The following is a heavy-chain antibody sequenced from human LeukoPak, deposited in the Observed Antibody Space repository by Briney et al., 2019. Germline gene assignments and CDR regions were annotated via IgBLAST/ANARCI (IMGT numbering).Heavy chain of an antibody. V-gene: IGHV4-39*01. D-gene: IGHD3-3*01. CDR2: IYYSGST. Sequence: SETLSLTCTVSGGSISSSYYYWGWIRQPPGKGLEWIGSIYYSGSTYYSPSLKSRVSLSVDASKNQFSLRLSSVTAADTAVYYCARHHYDFWSGYWFDPWGQGTLVTVSS. CDR1: GGSISSSYYY. CDR3: ARHHYDFWSGYWFDP. J-gene: IGHJ5*02.